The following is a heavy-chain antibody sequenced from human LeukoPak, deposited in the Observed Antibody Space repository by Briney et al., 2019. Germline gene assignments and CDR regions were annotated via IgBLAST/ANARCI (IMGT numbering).Heavy chain of an antibody. CDR3: AKEVQVERRKDGFDI. V-gene: IGHV3-30*18. D-gene: IGHD1-1*01. CDR1: GFTLSSYG. J-gene: IGHJ3*02. CDR2: ISYDGSNK. Sequence: PGGSLRLSCAASGFTLSSYGMHWVRQAPGKGLEWVAVISYDGSNKYYADSVKGRFTIPRDNSKNTLYLQMNSLRAEDKAVYYCAKEVQVERRKDGFDIWGQGTMVTVSS.